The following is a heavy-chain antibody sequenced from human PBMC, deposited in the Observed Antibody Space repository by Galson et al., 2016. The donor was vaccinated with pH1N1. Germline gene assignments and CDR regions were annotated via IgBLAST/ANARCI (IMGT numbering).Heavy chain of an antibody. V-gene: IGHV1-3*01. J-gene: IGHJ6*02. Sequence: SVKASCKASGYSFSTYAVHWVRQAPGQRLECMGWINGDNGNTKYSQKFQGRVIITRDTPATTAYLELRGLRSEDTAVYYCARGGTLSDFWSNYYPYGMDVWGQGTTVTVSS. CDR3: ARGGTLSDFWSNYYPYGMDV. CDR2: INGDNGNT. D-gene: IGHD3-3*01. CDR1: GYSFSTYA.